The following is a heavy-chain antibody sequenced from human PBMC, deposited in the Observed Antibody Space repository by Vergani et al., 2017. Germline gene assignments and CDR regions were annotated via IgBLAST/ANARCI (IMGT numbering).Heavy chain of an antibody. CDR3: ARGIAVAGTADYYYMDG. CDR1: GGTFSSYA. Sequence: QVQLVQSGAEVKKPGSSVKVSCKASGGTFSSYAISWVRQAPGQGLEWMGGIIPIIGTANYAQKFQGRVTITADESTSTAYMELSSLRSEDTAVYYCARGIAVAGTADYYYMDGWGKGTTVTVSS. V-gene: IGHV1-69*01. D-gene: IGHD6-19*01. CDR2: IIPIIGTA. J-gene: IGHJ6*03.